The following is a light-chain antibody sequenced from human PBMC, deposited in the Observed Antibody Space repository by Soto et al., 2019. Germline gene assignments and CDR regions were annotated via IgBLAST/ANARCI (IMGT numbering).Light chain of an antibody. CDR3: QQSYSTVIT. Sequence: DIPMTQSPSSLSASVGDRVTITCRASQSISNYVHWYQLRPGKAPKLLIYSTSSLQSGVPSRFSGSGSGTDFTLTINSLQREDFATYYCQQSYSTVITFGQGTRLEIK. V-gene: IGKV1-39*01. CDR2: STS. J-gene: IGKJ5*01. CDR1: QSISNY.